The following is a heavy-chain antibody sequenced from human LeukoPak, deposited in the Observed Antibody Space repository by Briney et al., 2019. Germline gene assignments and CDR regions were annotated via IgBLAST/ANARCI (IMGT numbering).Heavy chain of an antibody. D-gene: IGHD2-21*01. Sequence: GGSLRLSCAASGFTFSSYAMSWVRQAPGKGLEWVAVIFSYGTDKYYADSVKGRFTLSRDNSKNTLFLEMNNLRTEDTAVYYCARVLITTGGRGFDYWGQGTLVTVSS. CDR1: GFTFSSYA. CDR2: IFSYGTDK. J-gene: IGHJ4*02. V-gene: IGHV3-30*04. CDR3: ARVLITTGGRGFDY.